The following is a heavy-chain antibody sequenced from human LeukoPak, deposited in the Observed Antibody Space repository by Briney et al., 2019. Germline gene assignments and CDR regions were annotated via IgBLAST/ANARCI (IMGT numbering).Heavy chain of an antibody. Sequence: SETLSLTCTVSGGSISSYYWIWIRQPPGKGLEWIGYIYYSGSTNYNPSLKSRVTISVDTSKNQFSLKLSSVTAADTAVYYCARGPPPYITMVRGVLYYFDYWGQGTLVTVSS. CDR2: IYYSGST. D-gene: IGHD3-10*01. J-gene: IGHJ4*02. V-gene: IGHV4-59*01. CDR1: GGSISSYY. CDR3: ARGPPPYITMVRGVLYYFDY.